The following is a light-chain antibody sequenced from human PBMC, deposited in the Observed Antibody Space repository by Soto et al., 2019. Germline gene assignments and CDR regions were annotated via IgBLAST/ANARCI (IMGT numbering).Light chain of an antibody. CDR1: RSNVGENY. J-gene: IGLJ3*02. Sequence: QSVLTQTPSVSAAPGQRVTISCSGSRSNVGENYVSWYQQFPGTAPQLVIYDDVKRSPGIPDRFSASKSGTSATLAITGLQTGDEADYYCGTWDSSLSAWVFGGGTKLTVL. CDR3: GTWDSSLSAWV. V-gene: IGLV1-51*01. CDR2: DDV.